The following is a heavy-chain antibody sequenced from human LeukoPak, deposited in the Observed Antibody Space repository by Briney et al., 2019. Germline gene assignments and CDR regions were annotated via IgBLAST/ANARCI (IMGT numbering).Heavy chain of an antibody. CDR1: GYSFTSYY. CDR2: INLSGGST. D-gene: IGHD1-26*01. V-gene: IGHV1-46*01. J-gene: IGHJ3*02. CDR3: ARSSAYYNEADI. Sequence: GASVKVSCKTSGYSFTSYYIHWVRQAPGQGLEWMGIINLSGGSTTYAQKFQGRLTMASDTSTSTVYMELSSLRSEDTAMYYCARSSAYYNEADIWGQGTMVTVSS.